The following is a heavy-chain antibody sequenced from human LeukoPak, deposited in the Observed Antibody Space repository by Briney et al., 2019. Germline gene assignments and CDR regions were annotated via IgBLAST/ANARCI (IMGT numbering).Heavy chain of an antibody. V-gene: IGHV1-46*01. CDR3: ARSGGYYDSSQD. Sequence: ASVTVSCKASGYTFTSYYIHWVGQAPGQGLEGMGIINPSGGSTTYAQKFQGRVTMTRDTSTSTVYMELISLRSEDTAVYYCARSGGYYDSSQDWGQGTLVTVSS. D-gene: IGHD3-22*01. CDR2: INPSGGST. J-gene: IGHJ4*02. CDR1: GYTFTSYY.